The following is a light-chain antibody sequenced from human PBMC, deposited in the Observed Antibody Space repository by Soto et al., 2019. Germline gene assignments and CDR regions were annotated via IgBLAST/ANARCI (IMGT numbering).Light chain of an antibody. CDR3: SSYTSSVTYV. J-gene: IGLJ1*01. CDR2: DVS. CDR1: SSDVGGYNY. V-gene: IGLV2-14*01. Sequence: QSVLTQPASVSGSPGQSIAISCTGTSSDVGGYNYVSWYQQDPGKAPKLMIYDVSNRPSGVSNRFAGAKSGNTASLTISGLQAEDEADYYCSSYTSSVTYVFGTRTKLTVL.